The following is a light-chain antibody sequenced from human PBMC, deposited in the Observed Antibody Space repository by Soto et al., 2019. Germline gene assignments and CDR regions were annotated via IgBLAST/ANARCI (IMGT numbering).Light chain of an antibody. CDR1: QSVSSN. J-gene: IGKJ1*01. V-gene: IGKV3-15*01. CDR3: QQYNNWWT. Sequence: EIVMTQSPATLSVSPGERATLSCRASQSVSSNLAWYQQKPGQAPRLLIYGASTRATGIPARFSGSGSGTEFTLTXXXXXSEDFAVYYCQQYNNWWTFGQGTXV. CDR2: GAS.